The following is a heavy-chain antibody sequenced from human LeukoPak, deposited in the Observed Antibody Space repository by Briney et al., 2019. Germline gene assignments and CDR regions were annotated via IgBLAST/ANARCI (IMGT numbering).Heavy chain of an antibody. CDR2: IDPSSTYI. CDR1: GFTFRSYS. V-gene: IGHV3-21*01. D-gene: IGHD2-2*01. Sequence: PGGSLRLSCAASGFTFRSYSMNWVRQAPGKGLEWVSAIDPSSTYIYYADSVKGRFTISRDNAENSLYLQMNSPRVEDTAVYYCARAPTVLVGYCSSSSCQADYWGQGTLVTVSS. CDR3: ARAPTVLVGYCSSSSCQADY. J-gene: IGHJ4*02.